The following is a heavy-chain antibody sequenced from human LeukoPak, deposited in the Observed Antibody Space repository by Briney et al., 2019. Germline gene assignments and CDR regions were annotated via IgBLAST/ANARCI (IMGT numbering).Heavy chain of an antibody. V-gene: IGHV3-23*01. CDR2: ISGSGGST. J-gene: IGHJ4*02. D-gene: IGHD3-10*01. Sequence: GGSLRLSCAASGFTFDDYGMSWVRQAPGKGLEWVSAISGSGGSTYYADSVKGRFTISRDNSKNTLHLQMNSLRAEDTAVYYCAKDPVLLWFGELPYYFDYWGQGTLVTVSS. CDR3: AKDPVLLWFGELPYYFDY. CDR1: GFTFDDYG.